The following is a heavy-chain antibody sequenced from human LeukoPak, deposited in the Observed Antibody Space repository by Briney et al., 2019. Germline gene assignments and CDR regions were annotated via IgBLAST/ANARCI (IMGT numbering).Heavy chain of an antibody. V-gene: IGHV3-53*01. CDR3: ARRAGAYSHPYDY. J-gene: IGHJ4*02. Sequence: LSLTCTVSGGSISSSSDYWGWIRQAPGKGLEWVSFIHSDNTHYSDSVKGRFTISRDNSKNTLYLQMNSLRAEDTAVYYCARRAGAYSHPYDYWGQGTLVTVSS. D-gene: IGHD4/OR15-4a*01. CDR1: GGSISSSSDY. CDR2: IHSDNT.